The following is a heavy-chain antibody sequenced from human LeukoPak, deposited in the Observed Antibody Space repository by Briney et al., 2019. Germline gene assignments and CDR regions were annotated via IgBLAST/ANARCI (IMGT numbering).Heavy chain of an antibody. D-gene: IGHD5-12*01. V-gene: IGHV3-30*02. CDR1: GFTFSSYG. CDR2: IRYDGSNK. J-gene: IGHJ6*03. Sequence: GGSLRLSCAASGFTFSSYGMHWVRQAPGKGLEWVAFIRYDGSNKYYADSVKGRFTISRDNSKNTLYLQMKSLRAEDTAVYYCAKGGGYEAQYYYYYLDVWGKGATVTIS. CDR3: AKGGGYEAQYYYYYLDV.